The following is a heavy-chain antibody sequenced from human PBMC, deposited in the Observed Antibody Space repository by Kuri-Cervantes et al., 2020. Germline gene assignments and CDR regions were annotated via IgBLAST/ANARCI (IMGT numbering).Heavy chain of an antibody. Sequence: GESLKISCTASGFTFSSYAMSWVRQIPGKGLEWVAKIKQDGSEKYHVDSVRGRFTISRDNAKNSLYLQMNSLRVEDTAVYYCARDHGGWWADFAFDIWGQGTMVTVSS. CDR1: GFTFSSYA. V-gene: IGHV3-7*04. J-gene: IGHJ3*02. CDR3: ARDHGGWWADFAFDI. CDR2: IKQDGSEK. D-gene: IGHD6-19*01.